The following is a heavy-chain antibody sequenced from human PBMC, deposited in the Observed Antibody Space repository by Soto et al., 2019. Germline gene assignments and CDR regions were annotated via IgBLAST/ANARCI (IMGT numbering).Heavy chain of an antibody. CDR1: GYSISSGYY. CDR3: ARDRYYGSGNDYNFYSGMDG. D-gene: IGHD3-10*01. CDR2: IYHSGST. V-gene: IGHV4-38-2*02. J-gene: IGHJ6*02. Sequence: PSETLSLTCAVSGYSISSGYYWGWIRQPPGKGLEWIGSIYHSGSTYYNPSLKSRVTISVDTSKNQFSLKLSSVTAADTAVYYCARDRYYGSGNDYNFYSGMDGWGQGTTVTVCS.